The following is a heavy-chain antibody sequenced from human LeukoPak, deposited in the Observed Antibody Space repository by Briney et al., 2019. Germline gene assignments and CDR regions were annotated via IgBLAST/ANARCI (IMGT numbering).Heavy chain of an antibody. Sequence: PSETLSLTCAVYGGSFSGYYWSWIRQPPGKGLEWIGEINHSGSTNYNPSLKSRVTISVDTSKNQFSLKLSSVTAADTAVYYCARGPDSSSWGFYYYGMDVWGQGTTVTVSS. CDR3: ARGPDSSSWGFYYYGMDV. CDR1: GGSFSGYY. V-gene: IGHV4-34*01. J-gene: IGHJ6*02. D-gene: IGHD6-6*01. CDR2: INHSGST.